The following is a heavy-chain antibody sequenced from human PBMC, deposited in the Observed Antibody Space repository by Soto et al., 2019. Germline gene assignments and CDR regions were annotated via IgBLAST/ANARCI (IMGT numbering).Heavy chain of an antibody. D-gene: IGHD3-16*01. Sequence: SETLSLTCAVSGGSISSGGYSWSWIRQPPGKGLEWIGYIYHSGSTYYTPSLKSRVTISVDRSKNQFSLKLSSVTAADTAVYYCARDGGLENWFDPWGQGTLVTVSS. CDR1: GGSISSGGYS. CDR3: ARDGGLENWFDP. V-gene: IGHV4-30-2*01. J-gene: IGHJ5*02. CDR2: IYHSGST.